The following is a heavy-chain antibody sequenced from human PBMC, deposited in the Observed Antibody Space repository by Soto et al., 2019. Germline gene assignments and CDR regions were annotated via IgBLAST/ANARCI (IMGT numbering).Heavy chain of an antibody. Sequence: EVQLLESGGGSVQPGGSLRLSCAVSGFTFSNYAMSWVRQAPGKGLDWVSAISGSGASTYNADSVKGRFTISRDNSKNTLYLQMNSLRAEDTALYYCAKKDGTDGYYDAFDIWGQGTMVTVSS. CDR1: GFTFSNYA. CDR2: ISGSGAST. CDR3: AKKDGTDGYYDAFDI. D-gene: IGHD3-22*01. V-gene: IGHV3-23*01. J-gene: IGHJ3*02.